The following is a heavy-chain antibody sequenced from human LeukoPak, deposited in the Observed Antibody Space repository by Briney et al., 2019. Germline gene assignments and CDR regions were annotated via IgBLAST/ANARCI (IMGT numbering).Heavy chain of an antibody. CDR2: IYTSGST. J-gene: IGHJ3*02. V-gene: IGHV4-4*07. D-gene: IGHD3-9*01. Sequence: SETLSLTCTVSGGSISSYYWSWIRQPAGKGLEWIGRIYTSGSTNCNPSLKSRVTMSVDTSKNQFSLKLSSVTAADTAVYYCARVRTCYDILTGYSDNAFDIWGQGTMVTVSS. CDR1: GGSISSYY. CDR3: ARVRTCYDILTGYSDNAFDI.